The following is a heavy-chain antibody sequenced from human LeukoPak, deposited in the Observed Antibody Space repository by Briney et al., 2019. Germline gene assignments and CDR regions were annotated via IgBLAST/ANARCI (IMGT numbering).Heavy chain of an antibody. CDR3: ARAHSIASYYYGVDV. D-gene: IGHD6-13*01. CDR2: INHSGST. Sequence: ETLXLTCAVYGGSFSGYYWSWIRQPPGKGLEWIGEINHSGSTYYNPSLQSRVTISVDTSKNQYSLTLSSVTAADTAVYFCARAHSIASYYYGVDVWGQGTTVTVSS. CDR1: GGSFSGYY. V-gene: IGHV4-34*01. J-gene: IGHJ6*02.